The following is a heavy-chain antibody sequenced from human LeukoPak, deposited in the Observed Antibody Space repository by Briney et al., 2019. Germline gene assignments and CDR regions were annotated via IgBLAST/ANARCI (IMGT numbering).Heavy chain of an antibody. D-gene: IGHD6-13*01. J-gene: IGHJ3*02. CDR1: GGSISSGGYY. Sequence: PSETLSLTCTVSGGSISSGGYYWSWIRQHPGKGLEWIGYIYYSGSTYYNPSLKSRVTISVDTSKNQFSLKLSSVTAADTAVYYCARDERYSSSWFDAFDIWGQGTMVTVSS. V-gene: IGHV4-31*03. CDR3: ARDERYSSSWFDAFDI. CDR2: IYYSGST.